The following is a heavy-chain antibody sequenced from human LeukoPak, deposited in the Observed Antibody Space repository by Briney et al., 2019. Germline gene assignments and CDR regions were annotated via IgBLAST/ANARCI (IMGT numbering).Heavy chain of an antibody. CDR3: ARELPPVVNYRFDH. J-gene: IGHJ5*02. CDR1: GFTFSSYG. Sequence: QSGGSLRLSCAASGFTFSSYGMHWVRQAPGKGLEWVAVIWYDGSNKYCADSVKGRFTISRDNSKNTLYLQINSLRAEDTAMYYCARELPPVVNYRFDHWGQGTLITVSS. D-gene: IGHD1-7*01. V-gene: IGHV3-33*01. CDR2: IWYDGSNK.